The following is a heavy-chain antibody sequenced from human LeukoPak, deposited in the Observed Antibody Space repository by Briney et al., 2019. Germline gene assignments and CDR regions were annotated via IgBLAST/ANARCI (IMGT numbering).Heavy chain of an antibody. J-gene: IGHJ4*02. CDR2: INHSGST. Sequence: PSETLSLTCAVYGGSSSGYYWSWIRQPPGKGLEWIGEINHSGSTNYNPSLKSRVSISVDTSKNQFSLKLSSVTAADTAVYFCARDYVGVAGTFDYWGQGTLVTVSS. CDR3: ARDYVGVAGTFDY. V-gene: IGHV4-34*01. CDR1: GGSSSGYY. D-gene: IGHD6-19*01.